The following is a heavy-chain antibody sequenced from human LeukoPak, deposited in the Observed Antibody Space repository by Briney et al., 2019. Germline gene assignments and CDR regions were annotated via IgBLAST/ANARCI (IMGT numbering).Heavy chain of an antibody. CDR3: ARVRHDPLEYGYYMDV. J-gene: IGHJ6*03. V-gene: IGHV4-34*10. Sequence: SETLSLTCAVDGGSLSGFDWTWIRQSPARGREWIGEINQTGKTNYNPSLTDYNPSLKSRVTISVDSARNQLSLKVNSVTAADTGVYYCARVRHDPLEYGYYMDVWGTGTTVTVSS. CDR1: GGSLSGFD. D-gene: IGHD2-2*01. CDR2: INQTGKTNYNPSLT.